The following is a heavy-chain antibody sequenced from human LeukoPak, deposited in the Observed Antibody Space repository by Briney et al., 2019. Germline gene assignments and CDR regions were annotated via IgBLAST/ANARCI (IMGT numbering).Heavy chain of an antibody. CDR1: GGSISRYY. CDR3: ARGGYSGYAFDR. D-gene: IGHD5-12*01. CDR2: IYYNGST. V-gene: IGHV4-59*01. Sequence: SETLSLTCTVSGGSISRYYWSWIRQPPGKGLEWIGNIYYNGSTNYKPSLKSRVTISVHTSKNQFFLNLRSLTAADTAVYYCARGGYSGYAFDRWGQGTRVTVSS. J-gene: IGHJ5*02.